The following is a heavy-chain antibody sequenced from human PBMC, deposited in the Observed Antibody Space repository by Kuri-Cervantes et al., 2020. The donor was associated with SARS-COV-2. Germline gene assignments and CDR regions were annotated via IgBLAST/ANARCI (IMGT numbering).Heavy chain of an antibody. V-gene: IGHV3-48*01. J-gene: IGHJ6*03. CDR2: ISSSSTI. CDR1: GLTFSSYS. Sequence: GGSLRLSYAASGLTFSSYSMNWVRQAPGKGLEWVSYISSSSTIYYTDSVKGRFTISRDNSKNTLYLQMNSLSAEDTAVYYCARDGFWCGYYYYYYMDVWGKGTTVTVSS. D-gene: IGHD3-3*01. CDR3: ARDGFWCGYYYYYYMDV.